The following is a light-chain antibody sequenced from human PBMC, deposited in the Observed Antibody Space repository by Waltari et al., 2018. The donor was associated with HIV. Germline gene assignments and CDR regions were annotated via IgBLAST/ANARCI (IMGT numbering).Light chain of an antibody. CDR1: SSDIGAYNH. Sequence: QSDLTQPASVSGSPGQSLNLSCTGTSSDIGAYNHVCWYQQYPGQAPNLILYEVNKRPSGVSSRFSGSKSGNTASLTISGLQGEDEAQYHCNSYVTGGTIVFGGGTKLTVL. CDR3: NSYVTGGTIV. CDR2: EVN. V-gene: IGLV2-14*01. J-gene: IGLJ2*01.